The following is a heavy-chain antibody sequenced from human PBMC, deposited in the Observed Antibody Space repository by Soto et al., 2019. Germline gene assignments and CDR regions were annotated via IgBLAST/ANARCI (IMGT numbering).Heavy chain of an antibody. D-gene: IGHD3-16*02. CDR3: ANTLVPLDY. J-gene: IGHJ4*02. CDR1: GLTFSRYD. Sequence: HPGGSLRLSCAVSGLTFSRYDMSWVRQAPGKGLEWVSTIYGSDGSTYYADSVKGRFTISRDNSKNTLFLQMNSLRAEDTALYYCANTLVPLDYWGQGTLVTVSS. V-gene: IGHV3-23*01. CDR2: IYGSDGST.